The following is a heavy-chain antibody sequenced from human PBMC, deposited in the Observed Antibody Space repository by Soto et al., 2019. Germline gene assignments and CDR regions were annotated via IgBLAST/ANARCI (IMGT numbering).Heavy chain of an antibody. CDR1: GYTFTSYN. CDR2: INPRGFFT. J-gene: IGHJ5*02. Sequence: QVQLVQSGAEVKKPGASVKVSCKASGYTFTSYNIHWVRQAPGQGLEWVGMINPRGFFTTYAQKFRGRATMTGDTSTSVVYMDLTTLRSEDTAMSYCAREAGRFCGLFWFDPWGQGTLVSVSS. D-gene: IGHD2-21*01. V-gene: IGHV1-46*01. CDR3: AREAGRFCGLFWFDP.